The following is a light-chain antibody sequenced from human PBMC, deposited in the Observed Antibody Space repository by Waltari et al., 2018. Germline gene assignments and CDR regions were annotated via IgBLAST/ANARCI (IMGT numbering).Light chain of an antibody. J-gene: IGKJ2*01. CDR2: WAS. Sequence: IVMTQSPDSLAVSLGEGATITCKSSQSVLYSSNNKNYLAWYQQKPGQPPKLLIFWASTRESGVPDRFSGSGSGTDFTLTISSLQAEDVALYYCQQYYSIPQTFGQGTKLEI. V-gene: IGKV4-1*01. CDR1: QSVLYSSNNKNY. CDR3: QQYYSIPQT.